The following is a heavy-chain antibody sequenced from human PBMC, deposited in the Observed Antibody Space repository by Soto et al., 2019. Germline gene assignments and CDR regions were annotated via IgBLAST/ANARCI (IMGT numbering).Heavy chain of an antibody. D-gene: IGHD5-18*01. CDR2: IDPSDSYI. V-gene: IGHV5-10-1*01. Sequence: PGESLKISCKGSGYSFNSYWISWVRQMPGKGLEWMGRIDPSDSYINYNPSFQGHVTISADKSISTAYLQWSSLKASDTAMYYCARTSMQSRGYSYGHGGMDVWGQGTTVTVSS. CDR3: ARTSMQSRGYSYGHGGMDV. J-gene: IGHJ6*02. CDR1: GYSFNSYW.